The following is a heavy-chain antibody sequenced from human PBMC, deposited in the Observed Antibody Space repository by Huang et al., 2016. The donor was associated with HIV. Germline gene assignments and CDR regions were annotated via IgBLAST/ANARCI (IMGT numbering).Heavy chain of an antibody. CDR2: ISYDGTDK. J-gene: IGHJ4*02. CDR3: ARDFWSGYYMSPFDY. CDR1: GFTFSAYG. D-gene: IGHD3-3*01. V-gene: IGHV3-30*03. Sequence: QVQLVESGGGVVQPGRSLRLSCAASGFTFSAYGIHWVRQAPGKGLEWVAVISYDGTDKYCADFVKGRFSISRDNSKNMLHLQMNSLEIEDTAIYYCARDFWSGYYMSPFDYWGQGTLVTVSS.